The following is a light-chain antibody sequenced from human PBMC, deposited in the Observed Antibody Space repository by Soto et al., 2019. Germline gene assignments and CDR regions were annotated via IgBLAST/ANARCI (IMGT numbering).Light chain of an antibody. CDR2: EVS. V-gene: IGLV2-14*01. CDR1: SSDVGGYNY. CDR3: SSYTSSSTPYV. Sequence: QSALTQPASVSGSPGQSITISCTGTSSDVGGYNYVSWYQQHPVKAPKLMIYEVSNRPSGVSNRFSGSKSGNTASLTISGLQAEDEADYYCSSYTSSSTPYVVGTGTKLTVL. J-gene: IGLJ1*01.